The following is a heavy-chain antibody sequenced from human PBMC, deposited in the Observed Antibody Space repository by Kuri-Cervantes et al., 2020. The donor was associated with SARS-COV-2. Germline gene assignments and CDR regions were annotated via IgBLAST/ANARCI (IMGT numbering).Heavy chain of an antibody. V-gene: IGHV4-34*01. CDR2: INHSGST. CDR1: GGSFSGYY. Sequence: SQTLSLTCAVYGGSFSGYYWSWIRQPPGKGLEWIGEINHSGSTNYNPSLKSRVTISVDTSKNQFSLKLSSVTAADTAVYYCARASEEHMIVVVITTGGWFDLWGQGTLVTVSS. D-gene: IGHD3-22*01. CDR3: ARASEEHMIVVVITTGGWFDL. J-gene: IGHJ5*02.